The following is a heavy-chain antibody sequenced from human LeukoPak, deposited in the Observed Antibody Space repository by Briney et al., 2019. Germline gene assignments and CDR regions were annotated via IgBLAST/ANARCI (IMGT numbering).Heavy chain of an antibody. J-gene: IGHJ4*02. CDR1: GYTFTGYY. D-gene: IGHD7-27*01. V-gene: IGHV1-8*02. CDR3: ARGPPNWGYDY. CDR2: INPNSGNT. Sequence: ASVKVSCKASGYTFTGYYMHWVRQAPGQGLEWMGWINPNSGNTGYAQKFQGRVTMTRSTSMSTAYMELSSLRSEDTAVYYCARGPPNWGYDYWGQGTLVTVSS.